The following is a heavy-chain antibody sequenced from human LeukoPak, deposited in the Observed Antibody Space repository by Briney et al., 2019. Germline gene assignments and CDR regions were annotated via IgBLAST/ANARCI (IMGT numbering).Heavy chain of an antibody. CDR1: GCSISSCGYY. D-gene: IGHD3-22*01. CDR3: ARDAPSSGYLDP. CDR2: IYYSGST. V-gene: IGHV4-31*03. Sequence: SETLSLTCTVSGCSISSCGYYWIWIRQHPGKGLEWIGYIYYSGSTYNNPSLKSRVTISVATSKNQFSLKLSSVTAADTAVYYCARDAPSSGYLDPWGQGTLVTVSS. J-gene: IGHJ5*02.